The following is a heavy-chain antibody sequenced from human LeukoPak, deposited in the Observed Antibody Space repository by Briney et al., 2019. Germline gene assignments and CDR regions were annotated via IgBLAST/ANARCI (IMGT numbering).Heavy chain of an antibody. D-gene: IGHD5-12*01. CDR1: GFTFSSYD. CDR2: ISYDGSNK. Sequence: GGSLRLSCAASGFTFSSYDMHWVRQAPGKGLEWVAVISYDGSNKYYADSVKGRFTISRDNSKNTLYLQMNSLRAEDTAVYYCAKSIPEWATAFDYWGQGTLVTVSS. CDR3: AKSIPEWATAFDY. V-gene: IGHV3-30*18. J-gene: IGHJ4*02.